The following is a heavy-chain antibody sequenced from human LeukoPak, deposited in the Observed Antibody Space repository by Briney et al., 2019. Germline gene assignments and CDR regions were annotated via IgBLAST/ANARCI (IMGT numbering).Heavy chain of an antibody. CDR2: ISHSGST. CDR3: ARYGITIVRGGKYYFDS. J-gene: IGHJ4*02. V-gene: IGHV4-34*01. D-gene: IGHD3-10*01. CDR1: GGSFSGYY. Sequence: SETLSLTCAVYGGSFSGYYWSWIRQPPGKGLEWIGEISHSGSTNYNPSLKSRVTISVDTSKNQFSLRLSSVTAADTAVYYCARYGITIVRGGKYYFDSWGQGTLVTVSS.